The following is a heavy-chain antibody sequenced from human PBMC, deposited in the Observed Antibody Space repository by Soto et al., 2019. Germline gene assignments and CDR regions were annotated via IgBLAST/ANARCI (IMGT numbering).Heavy chain of an antibody. D-gene: IGHD3-9*01. CDR2: ISYSGNT. CDR3: ARDRDDRREMASDLDG. V-gene: IGHV4-30-4*01. CDR1: GCSISRSAYS. J-gene: IGHJ4*02. Sequence: SETLSLTCTVSGCSISRSAYSCLWIPQPPGKGLEWIGYISYSGNTNYNPPLKSRVTISLDTSKNQFSLKLSSVTAADTAVYFCARDRDDRREMASDLDGWGQGTLVTGSS.